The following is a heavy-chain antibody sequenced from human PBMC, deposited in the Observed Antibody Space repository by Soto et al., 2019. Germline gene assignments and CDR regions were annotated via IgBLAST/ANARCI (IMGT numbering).Heavy chain of an antibody. CDR3: AREGQLGY. D-gene: IGHD6-6*01. CDR1: GYAFTSYG. V-gene: IGHV1-18*01. CDR2: ISGYNGNT. Sequence: QVQLVQSGAEVKKPGASVKVSCKASGYAFTSYGFSWVRQAPGQGLEWMGWISGYNGNTNYAQNLQGRVTMTRDTSTSSAYVELRSRRSDGTAVYYCAREGQLGYWGQGTLVTVSS. J-gene: IGHJ4*02.